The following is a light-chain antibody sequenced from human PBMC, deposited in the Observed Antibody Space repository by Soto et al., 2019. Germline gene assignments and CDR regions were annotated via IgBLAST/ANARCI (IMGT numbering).Light chain of an antibody. CDR3: QQYDNWWT. Sequence: EIVLTQSPAALAVYPGERATLSCRASQSVASSLAWYQQKPGQAPRLLIYGASIRAAGIPARFSGSGSGTEFTLTISSLQSEDFAVYYCQQYDNWWTFGQGTKVDIK. V-gene: IGKV3-15*01. J-gene: IGKJ1*01. CDR1: QSVASS. CDR2: GAS.